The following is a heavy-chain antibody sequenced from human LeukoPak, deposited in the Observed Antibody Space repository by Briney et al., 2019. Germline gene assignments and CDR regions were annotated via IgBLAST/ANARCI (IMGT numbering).Heavy chain of an antibody. CDR3: ARDESSGWYVY. CDR1: GGSISSSSYY. Sequence: SETLSLTCTVSGGSISSSSYYWGWIRQPPGKGLEWIGSIYYSGSTYYNLSLKSRVTISVDTSKNQFSLKLSSVTAADTAVYYCARDESSGWYVYWGQGTLVTVSS. D-gene: IGHD6-19*01. CDR2: IYYSGST. V-gene: IGHV4-39*07. J-gene: IGHJ4*02.